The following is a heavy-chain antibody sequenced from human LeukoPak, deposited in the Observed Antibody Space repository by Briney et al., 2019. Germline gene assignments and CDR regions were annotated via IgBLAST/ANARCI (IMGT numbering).Heavy chain of an antibody. CDR2: INPNSGGT. D-gene: IGHD3-3*01. J-gene: IGHJ5*02. V-gene: IGHV1-2*02. Sequence: ASVKVSCKASGYTFTNYDLNWVRQATGQGLEWMGWINPNSGGTNYAQKFQGRVTMTRDTSISTAYMELSRLRSDDTAVYYCARGWGDFWSGLNWFDPWGQGTLVTVSS. CDR3: ARGWGDFWSGLNWFDP. CDR1: GYTFTNYD.